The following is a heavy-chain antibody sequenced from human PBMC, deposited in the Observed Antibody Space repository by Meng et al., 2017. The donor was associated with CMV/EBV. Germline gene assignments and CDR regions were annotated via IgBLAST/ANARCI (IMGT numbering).Heavy chain of an antibody. CDR3: ARVSGYCGGDCPQVWFDP. J-gene: IGHJ5*02. CDR1: ISSGDYY. D-gene: IGHD2-21*01. Sequence: ISSGDYYWSWIRQPPGKGLEWIGYIYYSGSTYYNPSLKSRVTISVDTSKNQFSLKLSSVTAADTAVYYCARVSGYCGGDCPQVWFDPWGQGTPVTVSS. V-gene: IGHV4-30-4*08. CDR2: IYYSGST.